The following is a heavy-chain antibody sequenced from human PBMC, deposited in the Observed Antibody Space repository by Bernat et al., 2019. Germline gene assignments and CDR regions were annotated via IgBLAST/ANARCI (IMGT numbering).Heavy chain of an antibody. Sequence: EVQLLESGGGLVQPGGSLRLSCAASGFTFSSFAMNWVRQAPGKGLEWVSAISGGGDTIFYTDSVKGRFTISRDNSKNTLYLQLNSLRAEDTAVYYCAKDFGGSYAILDYWGQGTLVTVSS. D-gene: IGHD1-26*01. CDR3: AKDFGGSYAILDY. J-gene: IGHJ4*02. CDR2: ISGGGDTI. CDR1: GFTFSSFA. V-gene: IGHV3-23*01.